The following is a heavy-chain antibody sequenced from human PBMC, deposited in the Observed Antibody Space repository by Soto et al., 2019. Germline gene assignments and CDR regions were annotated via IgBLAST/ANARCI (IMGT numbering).Heavy chain of an antibody. J-gene: IGHJ6*02. CDR2: IDPSDSYT. V-gene: IGHV5-10-1*01. CDR3: ASTPRYVLRFLEWLPGGYYYGMDV. CDR1: GYSFTSYW. Sequence: GESLKISCKGSGYSFTSYWISWVRQMPGKGLEWMGRIDPSDSYTNYSPSFQGHVTISADKSISTAYLQWSSLKASDTAMYYCASTPRYVLRFLEWLPGGYYYGMDVWGQGTTVTVSS. D-gene: IGHD3-3*01.